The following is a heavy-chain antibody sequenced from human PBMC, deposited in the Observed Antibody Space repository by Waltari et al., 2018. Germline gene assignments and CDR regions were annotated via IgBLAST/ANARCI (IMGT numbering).Heavy chain of an antibody. Sequence: QVQLQESGPGLVKPSETLSLTCAVSGYSISSGYYWGWIRQPPGKGLEWIGSIYHSGSTYYNPSLKSRVTISVDTSKNQFSLKLSSVTAADTAVYYCARLVVGAIDAFDIWGQGTMVIVSS. D-gene: IGHD1-26*01. CDR2: IYHSGST. V-gene: IGHV4-38-2*01. CDR3: ARLVVGAIDAFDI. CDR1: GYSISSGYY. J-gene: IGHJ3*02.